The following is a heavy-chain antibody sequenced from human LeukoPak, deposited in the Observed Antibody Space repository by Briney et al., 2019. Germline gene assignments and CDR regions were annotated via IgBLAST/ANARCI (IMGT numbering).Heavy chain of an antibody. CDR1: GFTFSDYY. D-gene: IGHD2-8*01. J-gene: IGHJ3*01. Sequence: GGSLRLSCAASGFTFSDYYMSWIRQAPGKGLEWVSSISSSSSDTKYADSVKGRFAISRDNAKKSLYLQMNSLRAEDTAVYYCARDDGLDVFDVWGQGTAVTVSS. V-gene: IGHV3-11*05. CDR2: ISSSSSDT. CDR3: ARDDGLDVFDV.